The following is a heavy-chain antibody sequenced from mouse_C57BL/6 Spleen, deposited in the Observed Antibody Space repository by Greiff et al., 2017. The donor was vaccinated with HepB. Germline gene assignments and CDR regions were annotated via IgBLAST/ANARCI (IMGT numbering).Heavy chain of an antibody. CDR2: IYPGDGDT. Sequence: VKLMESGAELVKPGASVKISCKASGYAFSSYWMNWVKQRPGKGLEWIGQIYPGDGDTNYNGKFKGKATLTADKSSSTAYMQLSSLTSEDSAVYFCARQGYYTLDYWGQGTTLTVSS. D-gene: IGHD2-12*01. J-gene: IGHJ2*01. V-gene: IGHV1-80*01. CDR1: GYAFSSYW. CDR3: ARQGYYTLDY.